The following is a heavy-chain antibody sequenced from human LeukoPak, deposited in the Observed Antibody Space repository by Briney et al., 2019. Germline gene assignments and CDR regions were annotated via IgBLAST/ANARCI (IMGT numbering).Heavy chain of an antibody. CDR1: GFTFSPYS. J-gene: IGHJ4*02. CDR2: ISSSSAYI. V-gene: IGHV3-21*01. CDR3: ARASGDTVDTTTMGSY. Sequence: GGSLRLSCAASGFTFSPYSMNWVRQAPGKGLEWVSSISSSSAYIYYADSVKGRFTISRDNAKNSLYLQMNSLRAEDTAVYYCARASGDTVDTTTMGSYWGQGTLVTVSS. D-gene: IGHD5-18*01.